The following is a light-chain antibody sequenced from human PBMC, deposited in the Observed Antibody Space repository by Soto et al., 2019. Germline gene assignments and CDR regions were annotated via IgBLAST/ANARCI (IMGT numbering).Light chain of an antibody. V-gene: IGKV3-11*01. Sequence: EIVLTQSPATLSLSPGERATLSCRASQSVSSSLAWYQQKPGQAPRLLIYDASNRATGIPARFSGSGSGTDFTLTISSLEPEDFAVDYCQQRSNWPITFGRGTKVAIK. CDR2: DAS. CDR3: QQRSNWPIT. CDR1: QSVSSS. J-gene: IGKJ4*01.